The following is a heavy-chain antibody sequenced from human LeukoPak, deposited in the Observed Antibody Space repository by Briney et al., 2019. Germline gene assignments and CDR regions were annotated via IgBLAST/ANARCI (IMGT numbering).Heavy chain of an antibody. Sequence: GGSLRLSCAASGFTFSSYAMSWVRQAPGKGLEWVSAISGSGGSTYYADSVKGRFTISRDNSKNTLYLRMNSLRAEDTAVYYCASTGARYYYDSSGYYSFDYWGQGTLVTVSS. CDR3: ASTGARYYYDSSGYYSFDY. J-gene: IGHJ4*02. CDR1: GFTFSSYA. V-gene: IGHV3-23*01. CDR2: ISGSGGST. D-gene: IGHD3-22*01.